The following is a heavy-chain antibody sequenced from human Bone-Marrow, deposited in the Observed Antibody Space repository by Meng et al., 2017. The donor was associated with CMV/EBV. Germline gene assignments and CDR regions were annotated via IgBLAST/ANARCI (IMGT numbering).Heavy chain of an antibody. CDR2: IKSKTDGGTT. D-gene: IGHD6-6*01. V-gene: IGHV3-15*01. CDR3: TRDHSSSSEFYYYYGMAV. Sequence: GESLKISCAASGFTFSNAWMSWVRQAPGKELEWVGRIKSKTDGGTTDYAAPVKGRFTISRDDSKNTLYLQMNSLKTEDTAVYYCTRDHSSSSEFYYYYGMAVWGQGHTVNVSS. J-gene: IGHJ6*02. CDR1: GFTFSNAW.